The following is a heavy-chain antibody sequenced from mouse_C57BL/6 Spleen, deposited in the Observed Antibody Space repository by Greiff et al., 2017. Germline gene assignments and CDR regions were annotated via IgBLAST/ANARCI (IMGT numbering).Heavy chain of an antibody. D-gene: IGHD2-2*01. CDR1: GYTFTDYY. J-gene: IGHJ2*01. Sequence: EVQLQQSGPELVKPGASVKISCKASGYTFTDYYMNWVKQSHGKSLEWIGDINPNNGGTSYNQKFKGKATLTVDKSSSTAYMELRSLTSEDSAVYYCARGYDDYWGQGTTLTVSS. CDR2: INPNNGGT. CDR3: ARGYDDY. V-gene: IGHV1-26*01.